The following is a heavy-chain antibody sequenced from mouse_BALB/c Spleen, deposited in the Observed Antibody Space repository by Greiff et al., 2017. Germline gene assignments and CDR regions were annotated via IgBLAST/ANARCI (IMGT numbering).Heavy chain of an antibody. Sequence: EVKLMESGGGLVQPGGSRKLSCAASGFTFSSFGMHWVSQAPEKGLEWVAYISSGNITIDYADTVKGRFTITRDNPENTLFLQMTSLRSEDTAMYYCAREPAIYYGNYDYAMDYWGQGTSVTVSS. CDR1: GFTFSSFG. J-gene: IGHJ4*01. CDR3: AREPAIYYGNYDYAMDY. D-gene: IGHD2-1*01. V-gene: IGHV5-17*02. CDR2: ISSGNITI.